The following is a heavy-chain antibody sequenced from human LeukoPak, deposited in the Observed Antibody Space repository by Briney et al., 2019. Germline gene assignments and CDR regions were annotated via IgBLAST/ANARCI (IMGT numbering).Heavy chain of an antibody. V-gene: IGHV2-70*11. CDR3: ARIRRHCTNGVCYSGNYFDY. CDR2: IDWDDDK. Sequence: SGPTLVKPTQTLTLTCTFSGFSLSTSGVGVGWIRQPPGKALEWLARIDWDDDKYYSTSLKTRLTISKDTSKNQVVLTMTNMDPVDTATYYCARIRRHCTNGVCYSGNYFDYWGQGTLVTVSS. J-gene: IGHJ4*02. D-gene: IGHD2-8*01. CDR1: GFSLSTSGVG.